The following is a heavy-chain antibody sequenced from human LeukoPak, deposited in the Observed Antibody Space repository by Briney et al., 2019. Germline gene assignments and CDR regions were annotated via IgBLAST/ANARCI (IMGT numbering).Heavy chain of an antibody. CDR2: ISGSGGST. D-gene: IGHD6-6*01. V-gene: IGHV3-23*01. CDR1: GFTFSSYA. Sequence: PGGSLRLSCAASGFTFSSYAMSWARQAPGKGLEWVSAISGSGGSTYYADSVKGRFTTSRDNSKNTLYLQMNSLRAEDTAVYYCAKDHIAARPGLGRTVLSQPVGYWGQGTLVTVSS. J-gene: IGHJ4*02. CDR3: AKDHIAARPGLGRTVLSQPVGY.